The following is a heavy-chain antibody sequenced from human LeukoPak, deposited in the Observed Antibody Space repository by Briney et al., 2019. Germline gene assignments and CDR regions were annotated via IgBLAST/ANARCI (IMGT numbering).Heavy chain of an antibody. CDR3: ASAVVVVAATWFDY. CDR1: GYSISSGYY. D-gene: IGHD2-15*01. Sequence: SETLSLTCAVSGYSISSGYYWSWIRQPPGKGLEWIGEINHSGSTNYNPSLKSRVTISVDTSKNQFSLKLSSVTAADTAVYYCASAVVVVAATWFDYWGQGTLVTVSS. CDR2: INHSGST. V-gene: IGHV4-34*01. J-gene: IGHJ4*02.